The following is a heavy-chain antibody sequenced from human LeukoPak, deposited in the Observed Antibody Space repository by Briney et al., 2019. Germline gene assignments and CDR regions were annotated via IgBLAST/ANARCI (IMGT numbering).Heavy chain of an antibody. CDR2: FHPEDGET. D-gene: IGHD6-19*01. Sequence: GASVKVSCKVSGSMFTELSMHWVRQAPGKGLEWMGGFHPEDGETIYAQKFQGRVTMTEDPSTDTAYMELGSLRSEDTAVYYCAIVLAVGVVDWFDPWGQGTLVTVSS. CDR3: AIVLAVGVVDWFDP. J-gene: IGHJ5*02. CDR1: GSMFTELS. V-gene: IGHV1-24*01.